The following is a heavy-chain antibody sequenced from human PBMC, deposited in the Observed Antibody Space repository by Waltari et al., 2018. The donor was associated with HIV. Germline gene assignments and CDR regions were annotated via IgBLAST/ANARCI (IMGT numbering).Heavy chain of an antibody. CDR2: INPNSGGT. J-gene: IGHJ4*02. CDR3: ARDQGGIAVAGTPGDY. Sequence: QVQLVQSGAEVKKPGASVKVSCKASGYTFTGYYMPWVRQDPGQGLEWMGWINPNSGGTNYAQKFQGRVTMTRDTSISTAYMELSRLRSDDTAVYYCARDQGGIAVAGTPGDYWGQGTLVTVSS. V-gene: IGHV1-2*02. D-gene: IGHD6-19*01. CDR1: GYTFTGYY.